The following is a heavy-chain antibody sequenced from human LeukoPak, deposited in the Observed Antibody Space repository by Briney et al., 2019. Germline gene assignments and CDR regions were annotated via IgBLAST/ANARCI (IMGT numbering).Heavy chain of an antibody. Sequence: SETLSLTCTVSGGSISSGSYYWSWIRQPAGTGLEWIGRIYTSGSTNYNPSLKSRVTISVDTSKNQFSLKLSSVTAADAAVYYYARDGDDYGDLSFDYWGQGTLVTVSS. D-gene: IGHD4-17*01. V-gene: IGHV4-61*02. CDR2: IYTSGST. CDR3: ARDGDDYGDLSFDY. J-gene: IGHJ4*02. CDR1: GGSISSGSYY.